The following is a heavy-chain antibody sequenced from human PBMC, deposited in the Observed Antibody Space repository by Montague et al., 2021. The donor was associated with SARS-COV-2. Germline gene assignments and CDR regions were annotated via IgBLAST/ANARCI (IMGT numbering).Heavy chain of an antibody. CDR1: GGSISNYY. J-gene: IGHJ6*02. Sequence: SETLSLTCTVSGGSISNYYWSWIRQPPGKGLEWIGYIYYSGSTNYNPPLKSRVTISVDTSKNQFSLNLGSVTTAVTAVYYCARVAELDVFSVYYYGLDVWGQGTTVTVSS. D-gene: IGHD5/OR15-5a*01. V-gene: IGHV4-59*01. CDR3: ARVAELDVFSVYYYGLDV. CDR2: IYYSGST.